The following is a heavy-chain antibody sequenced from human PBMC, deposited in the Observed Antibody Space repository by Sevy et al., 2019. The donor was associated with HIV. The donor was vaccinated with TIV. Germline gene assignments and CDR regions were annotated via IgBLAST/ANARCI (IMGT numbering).Heavy chain of an antibody. Sequence: GGSLRLSCAASGFTFSSYAMSWVRQAPGKGLEWVSAISGSGGSTYYADSVKGRFTISRDNSKNTLYLQMNSLRAEDTAVYYCAKTYYYDSSGYDNAEYFQHWGQGTLVTVSS. D-gene: IGHD3-22*01. J-gene: IGHJ1*01. V-gene: IGHV3-23*01. CDR2: ISGSGGST. CDR1: GFTFSSYA. CDR3: AKTYYYDSSGYDNAEYFQH.